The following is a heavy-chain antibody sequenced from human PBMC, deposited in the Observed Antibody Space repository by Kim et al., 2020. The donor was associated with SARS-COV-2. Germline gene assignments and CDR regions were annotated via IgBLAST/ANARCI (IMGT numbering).Heavy chain of an antibody. CDR2: GSK. D-gene: IGHD6-13*01. J-gene: IGHJ4*02. Sequence: GSKYYADAVKGRFTISRDNSKNTLYLQMNSLRAEDTAVYYCAKDSGIADYWGQGTLVTVSS. V-gene: IGHV3-23*01. CDR3: AKDSGIADY.